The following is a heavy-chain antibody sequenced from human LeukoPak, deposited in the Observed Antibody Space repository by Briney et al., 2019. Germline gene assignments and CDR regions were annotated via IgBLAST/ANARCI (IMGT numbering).Heavy chain of an antibody. Sequence: GGSLRPSCAASGFTFDDYAMHWVRQAPGKGLEWVSGISWNSGSIGYADSVKGRFTISRDNAKNSLYLQMNSLRAEDTALYYCAKDRGSSGWWYFDYWGQGTLVTVSS. V-gene: IGHV3-9*01. CDR3: AKDRGSSGWWYFDY. CDR2: ISWNSGSI. J-gene: IGHJ4*02. D-gene: IGHD6-19*01. CDR1: GFTFDDYA.